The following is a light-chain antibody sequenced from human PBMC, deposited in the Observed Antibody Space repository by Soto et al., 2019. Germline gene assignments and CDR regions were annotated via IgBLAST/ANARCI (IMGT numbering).Light chain of an antibody. Sequence: EIVLTQSPATLSLSPGERATLSCRASQSVRRSLAWYPQKPGQAPRLLIFDASNRATGIPPRFSGSGAGTDFTLTISSLEPEDVEVDDCQQRGNWAITFGQGTRLEIK. J-gene: IGKJ5*01. CDR3: QQRGNWAIT. CDR2: DAS. CDR1: QSVRRS. V-gene: IGKV3-11*01.